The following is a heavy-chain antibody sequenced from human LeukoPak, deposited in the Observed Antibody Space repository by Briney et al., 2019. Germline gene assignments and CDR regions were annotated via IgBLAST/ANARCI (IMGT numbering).Heavy chain of an antibody. D-gene: IGHD3-9*01. CDR3: VAYYDILTGYKY. CDR2: ISSDGSNK. J-gene: IGHJ4*02. V-gene: IGHV3-30*03. CDR1: GFTFSRHD. Sequence: GGSLRLSCAASGFTFSRHDMHWVRQAPGKGLEWVAVISSDGSNKYYADSVKGRFTISRDNSKNTLYLQMNSLRAEDTAVYYCVAYYDILTGYKYWGQGTLVTVSS.